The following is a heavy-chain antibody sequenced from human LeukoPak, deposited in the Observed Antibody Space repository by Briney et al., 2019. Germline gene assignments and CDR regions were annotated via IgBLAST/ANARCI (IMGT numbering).Heavy chain of an antibody. D-gene: IGHD2-2*01. CDR3: ARDGVVPAAIPLDY. CDR1: GGTFSSYA. V-gene: IGHV1-2*02. CDR2: INPNSGGT. Sequence: ASVKVSCKASGGTFSSYAISWVRQAPGQGLEWMGWINPNSGGTNYAQKFQGRVTMTRDTSISTAYMELSRLRSDDTAVYYCARDGVVPAAIPLDYWGQGTLVTVSS. J-gene: IGHJ4*02.